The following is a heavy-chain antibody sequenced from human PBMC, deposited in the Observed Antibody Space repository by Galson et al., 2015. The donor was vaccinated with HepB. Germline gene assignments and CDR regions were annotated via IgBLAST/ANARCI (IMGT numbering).Heavy chain of an antibody. CDR1: GLSFTSDW. J-gene: IGHJ4*02. V-gene: IGHV3-7*01. CDR3: ARETTGTGTKFY. Sequence: SLRLSCAASGLSFTSDWMCWVRQAPGKGLEGVANIKPDGRETYYVDSVKGRFTISRDNAKSSLFLQMNSLRAEDTGIYYCARETTGTGTKFYWGQGTLVTVSS. CDR2: IKPDGRET. D-gene: IGHD1-7*01.